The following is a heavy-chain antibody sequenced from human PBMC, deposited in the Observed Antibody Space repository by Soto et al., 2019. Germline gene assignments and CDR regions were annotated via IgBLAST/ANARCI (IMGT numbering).Heavy chain of an antibody. Sequence: EVQLLESGGGLVQPGGSLRLSCAASGFTFSSYPLTWARQAPGKGLEWVSAISGSGGSTYYADSVKGRFTISRDNSKNTLYLQMNSLRAEDTAVYYCAKVLVNWFDPWGQGTLVTVSS. J-gene: IGHJ5*02. CDR3: AKVLVNWFDP. CDR1: GFTFSSYP. V-gene: IGHV3-23*01. CDR2: ISGSGGST. D-gene: IGHD2-15*01.